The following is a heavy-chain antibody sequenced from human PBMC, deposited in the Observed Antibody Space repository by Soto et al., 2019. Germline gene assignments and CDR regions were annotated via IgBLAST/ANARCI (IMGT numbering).Heavy chain of an antibody. D-gene: IGHD2-15*01. Sequence: PGESLKISCKGSGYSFTSYWIGWVRQMPGKGLEWMGIIYPGDSDTRYSPSFQGQVTISADKSISTAYLQWSSLKASETAMYYCARLLLPYGDLDVYYYYYGMDVWCQGTTVTVSS. J-gene: IGHJ6*02. CDR3: ARLLLPYGDLDVYYYYYGMDV. CDR1: GYSFTSYW. V-gene: IGHV5-51*01. CDR2: IYPGDSDT.